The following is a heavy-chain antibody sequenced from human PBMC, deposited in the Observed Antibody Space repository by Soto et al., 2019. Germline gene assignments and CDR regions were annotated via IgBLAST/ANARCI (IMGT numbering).Heavy chain of an antibody. J-gene: IGHJ6*02. V-gene: IGHV4-30-4*01. D-gene: IGHD3-22*01. CDR2: IYYSGST. Sequence: PSETLSPTCTVSGGSISSGDYYWSWIRQPPGKGLEWIGYIYYSGSTYYNPSLKSRVTISVDTSKNQFSLKLSSVTAADTAVYYCARDAFYYDSRGPSSYYYYYGMDVWGQGTTVTVSS. CDR3: ARDAFYYDSRGPSSYYYYYGMDV. CDR1: GGSISSGDYY.